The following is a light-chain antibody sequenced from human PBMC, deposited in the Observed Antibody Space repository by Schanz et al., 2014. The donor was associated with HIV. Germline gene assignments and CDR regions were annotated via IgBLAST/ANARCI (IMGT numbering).Light chain of an antibody. CDR3: QSFGNNNAAV. J-gene: IGLJ3*02. CDR2: EDN. V-gene: IGLV6-57*04. CDR1: SGSIASDY. Sequence: NFMLTQPHSVSESPGKTVAISCTRSSGSIASDYVQWYQQRPGSAPTTVIYEDNQRPSGVPDRFSGSIDSSSNSAVLTISELRTEDEADYYCQSFGNNNAAVFGGGTKLTV.